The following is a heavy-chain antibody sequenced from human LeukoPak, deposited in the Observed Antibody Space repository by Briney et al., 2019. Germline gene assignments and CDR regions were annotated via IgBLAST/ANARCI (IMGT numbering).Heavy chain of an antibody. D-gene: IGHD2-15*01. CDR3: ARDYGRSGGSDAFDI. CDR1: GFTFSSYT. J-gene: IGHJ3*02. CDR2: ISSNGGST. Sequence: GGSLRLSCAASGFTFSSYTMNWVRQAPGKGLEYVSAISSNGGSTYYANSVKGRFTISRDNSKNTLYLQMGSLRAEDMAVYYCARDYGRSGGSDAFDIWGQGTMVTVSS. V-gene: IGHV3-64*01.